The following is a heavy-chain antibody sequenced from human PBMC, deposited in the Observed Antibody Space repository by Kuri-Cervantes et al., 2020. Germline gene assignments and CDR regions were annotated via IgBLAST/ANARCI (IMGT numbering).Heavy chain of an antibody. D-gene: IGHD4-11*01. J-gene: IGHJ5*02. CDR3: ARDNPRVTVTPAGWFDP. Sequence: ASVKVSCKASGYTFTGYYIHWVRQAPGQGLEWMGWINPNSGGTNYAQKFQGGVTMTRDTSTSTAYMELRSLRSDDTAVYYCARDNPRVTVTPAGWFDPWGQGTLVTVSS. V-gene: IGHV1-2*02. CDR2: INPNSGGT. CDR1: GYTFTGYY.